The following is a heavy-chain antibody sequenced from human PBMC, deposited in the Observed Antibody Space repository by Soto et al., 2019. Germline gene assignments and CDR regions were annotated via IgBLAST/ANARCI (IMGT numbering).Heavy chain of an antibody. CDR3: ARDRVDFWSGYYYYGMDV. V-gene: IGHV1-3*01. CDR1: GYTSTSYA. Sequence: ASVKVSCKASGYTSTSYAMHWVRQAPGQRLEWMGWINAGNGNTKYSQKFQGRVTITRDTSASTAYMELSSLRSEDTAVYYCARDRVDFWSGYYYYGMDVWGQGTTVTVSS. J-gene: IGHJ6*02. D-gene: IGHD3-3*01. CDR2: INAGNGNT.